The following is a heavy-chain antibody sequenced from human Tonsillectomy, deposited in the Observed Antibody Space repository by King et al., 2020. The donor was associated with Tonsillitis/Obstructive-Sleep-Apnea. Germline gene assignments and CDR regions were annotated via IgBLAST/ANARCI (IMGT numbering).Heavy chain of an antibody. CDR3: VRHHEDDDGNYDYYMDV. CDR1: GGSVSSRSYY. D-gene: IGHD3-3*01. V-gene: IGHV4-39*01. Sequence: QLQESGPGLVKPSETLSLTCTVSGGSVSSRSYYWGWIRQPPGKGLEWIGSIYYSGTTYCNPPLKSRGTISVDTSRDQFSLKLLSVTATDTAVYYCVRHHEDDDGNYDYYMDVWGKGTTVTVSS. J-gene: IGHJ6*03. CDR2: IYYSGTT.